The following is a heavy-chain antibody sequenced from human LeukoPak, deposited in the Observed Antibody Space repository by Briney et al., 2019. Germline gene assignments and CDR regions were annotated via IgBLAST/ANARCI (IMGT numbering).Heavy chain of an antibody. V-gene: IGHV4-34*01. CDR1: GGSFSGYY. J-gene: IGHJ4*02. Sequence: SETLSLTCAVYGGSFSGYYWSWIRQPPGKGLEWIGEINHIGSTNYNPSLKSRVTISLDTSKNPFSLKLSSVTAADTDVYYCAREGYSSSSHFDYWGQGTLVTVSS. CDR2: INHIGST. D-gene: IGHD6-13*01. CDR3: AREGYSSSSHFDY.